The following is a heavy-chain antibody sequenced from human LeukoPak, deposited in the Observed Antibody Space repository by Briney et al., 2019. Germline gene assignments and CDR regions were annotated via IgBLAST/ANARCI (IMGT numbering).Heavy chain of an antibody. CDR1: GFTVSSNY. Sequence: GGSLRLSCAASGFTVSSNYMSWVRQAPGKGLEWVSAISGSGGSTYYAVSVKGRFTISRDNSKNTLYLQMNSLRAEDTAVYYCAKGSYYYDSSGYYLFDYWGQGTLVTVSS. D-gene: IGHD3-22*01. CDR2: ISGSGGST. CDR3: AKGSYYYDSSGYYLFDY. V-gene: IGHV3-23*01. J-gene: IGHJ4*02.